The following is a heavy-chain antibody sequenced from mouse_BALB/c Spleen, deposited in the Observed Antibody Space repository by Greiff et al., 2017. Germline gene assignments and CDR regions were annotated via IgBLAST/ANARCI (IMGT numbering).Heavy chain of an antibody. Sequence: VQLKESGGGLVKPGGSLKLSCAASGFTFSSYAMSWVRQTPEKRLEWVASISSGGSTYYPDSVKGRFTISRDNARNILYLQMSSLRSEDTAMYYCARGLGITTWDYWGQGTTLTVSS. J-gene: IGHJ2*01. CDR2: ISSGGST. CDR3: ARGLGITTWDY. V-gene: IGHV5-6-5*01. D-gene: IGHD2-4*01. CDR1: GFTFSSYA.